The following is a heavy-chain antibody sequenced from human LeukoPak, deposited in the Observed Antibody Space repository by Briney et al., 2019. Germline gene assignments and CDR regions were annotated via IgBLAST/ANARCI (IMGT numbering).Heavy chain of an antibody. D-gene: IGHD6-19*01. J-gene: IGHJ4*02. Sequence: PGGSLRLSCAASGFTVSSNYMSWVRQAPGKGLEWVSVIYSGGSTYYADSVKGRFTISRDNSKNTLYLQMNSLRAEDTAVYYCARVHSSGWYEIFDYWGQGTLVTVSS. CDR2: IYSGGST. CDR1: GFTVSSNY. CDR3: ARVHSSGWYEIFDY. V-gene: IGHV3-53*01.